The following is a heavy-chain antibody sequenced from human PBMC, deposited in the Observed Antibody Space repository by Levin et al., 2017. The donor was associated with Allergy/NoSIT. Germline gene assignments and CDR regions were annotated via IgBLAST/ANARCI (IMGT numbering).Heavy chain of an antibody. CDR3: ARDVALWGSSSDY. Sequence: GGSLRLSCAASGFTVSSNYMSWVRQAPGKGLEWVSVIYSGGSTYYADSVKGRFTISRDNSKNTLYLQMNSLRAEDTAVYYCARDVALWGSSSDYWGQGTLVTVSS. CDR1: GFTVSSNY. V-gene: IGHV3-53*01. J-gene: IGHJ4*02. CDR2: IYSGGST. D-gene: IGHD6-13*01.